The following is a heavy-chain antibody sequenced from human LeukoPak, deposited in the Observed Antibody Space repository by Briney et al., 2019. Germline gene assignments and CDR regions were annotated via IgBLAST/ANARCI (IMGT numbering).Heavy chain of an antibody. CDR3: ARELVGSAISSSSGAWDY. D-gene: IGHD2-21*01. CDR2: IIPIFGTA. V-gene: IGHV1-69*13. Sequence: ASVKVSCKASGGTFSSYAISWVRRAPGQGLEWMGGIIPIFGTANYAQKFQGRVTITADESTSTAYMELSSLRAEDTAVYYGARELVGSAISSSSGAWDYWGQGTLVTVSS. J-gene: IGHJ4*02. CDR1: GGTFSSYA.